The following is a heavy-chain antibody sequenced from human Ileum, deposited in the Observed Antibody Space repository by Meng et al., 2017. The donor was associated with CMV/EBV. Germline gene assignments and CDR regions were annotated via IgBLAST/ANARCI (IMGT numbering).Heavy chain of an antibody. CDR1: FTCGSNC. CDR2: INEYVTIF. J-gene: IGHJ4*02. V-gene: IGHV3-74*03. D-gene: IGHD3-16*01. CDR3: ARDLATADYKSPGDYFDY. Sequence: FTCGSNCLHWVRHAPGQVLVWVSRINEYVTIFTYDTSVRRRFPISRDNAKNMLYLQMNSLTVDDSAVYYCARDLATADYKSPGDYFDYWGQGTLVTVSS.